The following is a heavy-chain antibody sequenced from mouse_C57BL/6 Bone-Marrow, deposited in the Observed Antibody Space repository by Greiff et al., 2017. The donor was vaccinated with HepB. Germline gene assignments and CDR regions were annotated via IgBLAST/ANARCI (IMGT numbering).Heavy chain of an antibody. D-gene: IGHD1-1*01. CDR2: IYPGDGDT. Sequence: VKLMESGPELVKPGASVKISCKASGYAFSSSWMNWVKQRPGKGLEWIGRIYPGDGDTNYNGKFKGKATLTADKSSSTAYMQLSSLTSEDSAVYFCVKRRTTVPYFDYWGQGTTLTVSS. CDR1: GYAFSSSW. CDR3: VKRRTTVPYFDY. J-gene: IGHJ2*01. V-gene: IGHV1-82*01.